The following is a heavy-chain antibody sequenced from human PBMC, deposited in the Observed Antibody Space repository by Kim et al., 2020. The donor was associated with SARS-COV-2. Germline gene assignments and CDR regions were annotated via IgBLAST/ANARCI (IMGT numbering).Heavy chain of an antibody. CDR3: ARGLKWDSGMPEP. D-gene: IGHD1-26*01. Sequence: TPSRKSRVTRSVDTSKNQFSLTLSSVTAADTAVYYCARGLKWDSGMPEPWGQGTLVTVSS. V-gene: IGHV4-39*07. J-gene: IGHJ5*02.